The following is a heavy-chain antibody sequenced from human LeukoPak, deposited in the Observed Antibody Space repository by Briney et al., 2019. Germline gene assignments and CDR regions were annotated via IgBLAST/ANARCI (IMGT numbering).Heavy chain of an antibody. CDR2: MNPNSGNT. Sequence: ASVKVSCKASGYTFTSYDINWVRQATGHGLEWMGWMNPNSGNTGYAQKFQGRVTMTRNTSISTAYMELSSLRSEDTAVYYCARLYCTNGVCYEDYWGQGTLVTVSS. D-gene: IGHD2-8*01. J-gene: IGHJ4*02. CDR3: ARLYCTNGVCYEDY. V-gene: IGHV1-8*01. CDR1: GYTFTSYD.